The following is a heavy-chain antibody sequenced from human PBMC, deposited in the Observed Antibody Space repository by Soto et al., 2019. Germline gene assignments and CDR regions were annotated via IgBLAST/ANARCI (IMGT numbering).Heavy chain of an antibody. CDR1: GFTFSSYE. Sequence: VGSLRLSCAASGFTFSSYEMNWVRQAPGKGLEWVSYISSSGSTIYYADSVKGRFTISRDNAKNSLYLQMNSLRAEDTAVYYCARDKARGNYYYGMDVWGQGTTVTVSS. CDR2: ISSSGSTI. D-gene: IGHD3-10*01. J-gene: IGHJ6*02. CDR3: ARDKARGNYYYGMDV. V-gene: IGHV3-48*03.